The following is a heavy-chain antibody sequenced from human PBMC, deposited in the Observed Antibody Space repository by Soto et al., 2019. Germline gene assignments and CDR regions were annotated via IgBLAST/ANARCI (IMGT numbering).Heavy chain of an antibody. V-gene: IGHV1-46*03. CDR2: INPSGGST. CDR1: GYTFTSYY. CDR3: ARAADDYGDYLN. D-gene: IGHD4-17*01. J-gene: IGHJ4*02. Sequence: GASVKVSCKASGYTFTSYYINWVRQATGQGLEWMGIINPSGGSTSYAQKFQGRVTMTRDTSTSTVYMELSSLRSEDTAVYYCARAADDYGDYLNWGQGTLVTVSS.